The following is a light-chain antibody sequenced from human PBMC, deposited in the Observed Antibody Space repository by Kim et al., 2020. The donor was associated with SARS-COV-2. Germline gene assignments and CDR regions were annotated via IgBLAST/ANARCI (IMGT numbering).Light chain of an antibody. CDR1: QSLVESGGTTC. Sequence: DVVLTQSPLFLSVTLGQTASISCKSSQSLVESGGTTCLHWFQQRPGQSPRRLIYQVSKRDSGVPERFSGSGSGTDFTLTISRVEAEDVGIYYCMQCTHWPPLTFGGGTKLEI. CDR2: QVS. J-gene: IGKJ4*01. CDR3: MQCTHWPPLT. V-gene: IGKV2-30*01.